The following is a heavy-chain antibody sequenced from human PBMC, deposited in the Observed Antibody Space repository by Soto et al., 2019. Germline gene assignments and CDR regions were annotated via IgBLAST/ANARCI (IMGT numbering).Heavy chain of an antibody. CDR2: IYWDDDK. CDR3: AHIVVAGLGYYFDY. V-gene: IGHV2-5*02. CDR1: GFSLSSTRMA. D-gene: IGHD6-19*01. Sequence: QITLKESGPTLVKPTQTLTLTCTFSGFSLSSTRMAVGWIRQPPGTALEWLALIYWDDDKRYSPFLKSRLTITKDTSKNQVVLTMSNIDPVDTARYYCAHIVVAGLGYYFDYWGQGTLVTVSS. J-gene: IGHJ4*02.